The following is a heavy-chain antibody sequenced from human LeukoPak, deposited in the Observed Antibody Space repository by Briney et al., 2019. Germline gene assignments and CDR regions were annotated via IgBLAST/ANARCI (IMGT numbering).Heavy chain of an antibody. Sequence: SETLSLTCTVSGGSICTYYWSWIRQSPGKGLEWIGYIYVTGTRYNPYLQSRVTISLDRERNKFFLNMSSATAADTAVYYCARHIGGGIEDMDVWGKGTKVIVSS. CDR3: ARHIGGGIEDMDV. CDR1: GGSICTYY. D-gene: IGHD3-16*02. V-gene: IGHV4-59*08. J-gene: IGHJ6*03. CDR2: IYVTGT.